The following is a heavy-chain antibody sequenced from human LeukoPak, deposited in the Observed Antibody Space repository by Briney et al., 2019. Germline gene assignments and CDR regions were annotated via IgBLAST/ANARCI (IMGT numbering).Heavy chain of an antibody. Sequence: GMSLRLSCAVPGFGFSSSVMHWIRQGQGKGLEWVAVISHDGSDKFYADSVKGRFTTSRDNSNNILYLQMNNLRPEDTAVYYCARDGNGPADYWGQGTLVTVSS. V-gene: IGHV3-30*03. CDR2: ISHDGSDK. J-gene: IGHJ4*02. CDR1: GFGFSSSV. D-gene: IGHD4-23*01. CDR3: ARDGNGPADY.